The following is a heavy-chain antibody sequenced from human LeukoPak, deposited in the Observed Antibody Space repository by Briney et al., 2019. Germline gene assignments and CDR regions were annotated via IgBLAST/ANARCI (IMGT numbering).Heavy chain of an antibody. Sequence: GGSLRLSCAASGFTFSSYGMSWVRQAPGKGLEWVSAISGSGGSTYYADSVKGRFTISRDNAKNSVYLQMNSLRAEDTAVYYCARGTNGLWDYWGQGTLVTVSS. J-gene: IGHJ4*02. CDR1: GFTFSSYG. D-gene: IGHD2-8*01. V-gene: IGHV3-23*01. CDR3: ARGTNGLWDY. CDR2: ISGSGGST.